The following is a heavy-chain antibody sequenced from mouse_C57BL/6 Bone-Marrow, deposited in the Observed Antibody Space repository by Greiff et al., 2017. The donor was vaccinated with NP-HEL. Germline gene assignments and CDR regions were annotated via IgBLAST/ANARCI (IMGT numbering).Heavy chain of an antibody. D-gene: IGHD2-2*01. J-gene: IGHJ4*01. Sequence: VQVVESGPGLVQPSQSLSITCTVSGFSLTSYGVHWVRQSPGKGLEWLGVIWRGGSTDYNAAFMSRLSITKDNSKSQVFFKMNSLQADDTAIYYCAKRGGYDENYAMDYWGQGTSVTVSS. CDR2: IWRGGST. CDR1: GFSLTSYG. V-gene: IGHV2-5*01. CDR3: AKRGGYDENYAMDY.